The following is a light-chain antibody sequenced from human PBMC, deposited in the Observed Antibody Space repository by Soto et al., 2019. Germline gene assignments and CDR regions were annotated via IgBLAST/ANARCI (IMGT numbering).Light chain of an antibody. Sequence: QSVLTQPPSASGTPGQRVTISCSGSPSNIGSNTVSWYQQFSGSAPRLIMYGDYRRPSGVPDRFSGSKSGTSASLAISGLQSEDESIFYCAAWDDSLSGHVVFSGGTKLTVL. CDR2: GDY. V-gene: IGLV1-44*01. J-gene: IGLJ2*01. CDR3: AAWDDSLSGHVV. CDR1: PSNIGSNT.